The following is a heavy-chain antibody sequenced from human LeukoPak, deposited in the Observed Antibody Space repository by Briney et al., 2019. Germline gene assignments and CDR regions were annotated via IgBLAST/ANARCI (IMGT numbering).Heavy chain of an antibody. CDR2: INHRGHT. CDR1: GGSFIGYH. Sequence: SSETLSLTCAVYGGSFIGYHWNWIRQTPEKGLEWIGEINHRGHTNYNPSLESRVTISVDTSKNQFSLKLRSVTAADTAVYYCARDPTTVVTLPYYFDFWGPGTLVTVSS. D-gene: IGHD4-23*01. CDR3: ARDPTTVVTLPYYFDF. J-gene: IGHJ4*02. V-gene: IGHV4-34*01.